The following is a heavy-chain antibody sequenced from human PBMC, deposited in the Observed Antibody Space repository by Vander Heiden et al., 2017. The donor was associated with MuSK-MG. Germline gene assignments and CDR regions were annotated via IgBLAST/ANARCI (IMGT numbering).Heavy chain of an antibody. J-gene: IGHJ4*02. V-gene: IGHV4-34*01. CDR3: ARLYGDGTWNY. Sequence: QVQLQQWGAGLLKPSEPLSLTCAVYGWSFSGYYWSWIRQPPGKGLEGIGKINHSGSPNYNPSLKSRVTISVDTSKNQFSLKLSSVTAADTAVYYCARLYGDGTWNYWGQGTLVTVSS. CDR2: INHSGSP. CDR1: GWSFSGYY. D-gene: IGHD4-17*01.